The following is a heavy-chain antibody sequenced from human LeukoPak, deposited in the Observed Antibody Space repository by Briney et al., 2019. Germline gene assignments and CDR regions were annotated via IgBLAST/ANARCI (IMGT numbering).Heavy chain of an antibody. CDR1: GYTFTGYY. Sequence: ASVKVSCKASGYTFTGYYMHWVRQAPGQGLERKGWINTNSGDSNYAQRFQGRVTMTRHTSISTAYMQLGRLRSEDTAVYYCARGLWGDFWRGDYYYYYMDVWGEGTTVTVSS. J-gene: IGHJ6*03. V-gene: IGHV1-2*02. D-gene: IGHD3-3*01. CDR3: ARGLWGDFWRGDYYYYYMDV. CDR2: INTNSGDS.